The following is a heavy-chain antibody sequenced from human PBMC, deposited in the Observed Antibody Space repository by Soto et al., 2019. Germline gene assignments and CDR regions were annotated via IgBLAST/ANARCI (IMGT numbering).Heavy chain of an antibody. CDR2: MNPNTGKA. V-gene: IGHV1-8*01. Sequence: ASVKVSCKASGYTFTSYDINWVRQATGQGLEWMGWMNPNTGKAGYAQNFQGRVTMTRSTSIRTAYMELISLRSEDTAVYYCVTPLIGNWGQGTLVTVSS. D-gene: IGHD1-26*01. CDR3: VTPLIGN. CDR1: GYTFTSYD. J-gene: IGHJ4*02.